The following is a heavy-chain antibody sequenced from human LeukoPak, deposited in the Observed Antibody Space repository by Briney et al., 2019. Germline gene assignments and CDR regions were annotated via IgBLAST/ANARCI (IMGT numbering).Heavy chain of an antibody. CDR3: ARAPSEIGGYYPEYFRH. CDR1: GFTFSTYW. Sequence: GGSLRLSCAASGFTFSTYWMHWVRQAPGKGLVWVSRIKSDGSTNYADSVKGRFTISRDNANNTLSLQMNSLRLEDTGVYYCARAPSEIGGYYPEYFRHWGQGTLVTVSS. D-gene: IGHD3-22*01. J-gene: IGHJ1*01. V-gene: IGHV3-74*01. CDR2: IKSDGST.